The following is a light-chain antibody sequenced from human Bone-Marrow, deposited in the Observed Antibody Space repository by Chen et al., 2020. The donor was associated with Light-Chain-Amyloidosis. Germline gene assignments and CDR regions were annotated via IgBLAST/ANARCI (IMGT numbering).Light chain of an antibody. CDR2: RAT. V-gene: IGLV3-25*03. Sequence: SYELTQPPSVSVSPGQTARITCSGDDLPTKYAYWYQKQPGKAPVLVIHRATERPSGISERFSGSSSGKTATLTISGVQTEDEAYYHCQSTDSSGTYEVIFGGETKLTVL. J-gene: IGLJ2*01. CDR1: DLPTKY. CDR3: QSTDSSGTYEVI.